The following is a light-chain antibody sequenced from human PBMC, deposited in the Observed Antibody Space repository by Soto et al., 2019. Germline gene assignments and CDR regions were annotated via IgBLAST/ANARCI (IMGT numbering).Light chain of an antibody. CDR1: RSLSSSY. J-gene: IGKJ2*01. CDR3: QQQGT. CDR2: AAS. V-gene: IGKV3-20*01. Sequence: EIVLTQSPGTLSLSPGERATLSCRASRSLSSSYVVWYQQKPGQPPRLLIYAASRRATGIPDRVSGSGSATEYTLTLSRLEPEDFAVYYCQQQGTFGQGTKLEIK.